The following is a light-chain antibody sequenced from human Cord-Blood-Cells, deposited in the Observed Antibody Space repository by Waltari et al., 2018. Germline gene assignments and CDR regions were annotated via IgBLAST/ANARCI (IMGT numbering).Light chain of an antibody. CDR2: EVS. CDR3: SSYAGSNNLV. CDR1: SSDVGGYNY. V-gene: IGLV2-8*01. J-gene: IGLJ3*02. Sequence: QSALTQPPSASGSPGQSVTISCTGTSSDVGGYNYVSWYQQHPGKAPKLMIYEVSKGPSGVPDRFSGSKSGNTASLTVSGLQAEDEADYYCSSYAGSNNLVFGGGTTLTVL.